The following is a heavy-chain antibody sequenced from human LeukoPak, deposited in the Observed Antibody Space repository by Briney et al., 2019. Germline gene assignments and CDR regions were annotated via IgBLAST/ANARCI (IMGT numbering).Heavy chain of an antibody. CDR1: GYTFTGYY. CDR3: AREAPVGFGELGAFDI. Sequence: ASVKVSCKASGYTFTGYYMHWVRQAPGQGLEWMGRINPNSGGTNYAQKFQRRVTMTRDTSISTAYMELSRLRSDDTAVYYCAREAPVGFGELGAFDIWGQGTMVTVSS. D-gene: IGHD3-10*01. J-gene: IGHJ3*02. V-gene: IGHV1-2*06. CDR2: INPNSGGT.